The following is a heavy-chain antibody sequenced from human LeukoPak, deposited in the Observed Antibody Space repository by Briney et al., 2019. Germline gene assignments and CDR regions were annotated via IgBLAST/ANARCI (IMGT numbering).Heavy chain of an antibody. V-gene: IGHV3-23*01. D-gene: IGHD3-9*01. CDR2: ISGSGGST. CDR3: AKEGAYDILTGRYDAFDI. CDR1: GFTFSSYA. Sequence: GGSLRLSCAASGFTFSSYAMSWVRQAPGKGLGWVSAISGSGGSTYYADSVKGRFTISRDNSKNTLYLQMNSLRAEDTAVYYCAKEGAYDILTGRYDAFDIWGQGTMVTVSS. J-gene: IGHJ3*02.